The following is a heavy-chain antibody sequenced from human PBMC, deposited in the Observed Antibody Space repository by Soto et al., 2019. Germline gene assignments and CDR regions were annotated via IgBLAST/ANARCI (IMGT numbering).Heavy chain of an antibody. Sequence: APSVKVSCKVAGYTLTELSMHWVRQAPGKGLEWMGGFDPEDGETIYAQKFQGRVTMTEDTSTDTAYMELSSLRSEDTAVYYCAMVIVVTKDAFDFSCQAILGTV. CDR2: FDPEDGET. CDR3: AMVIVVTKDAFDF. D-gene: IGHD3-22*01. V-gene: IGHV1-24*01. J-gene: IGHJ3*01. CDR1: GYTLTELS.